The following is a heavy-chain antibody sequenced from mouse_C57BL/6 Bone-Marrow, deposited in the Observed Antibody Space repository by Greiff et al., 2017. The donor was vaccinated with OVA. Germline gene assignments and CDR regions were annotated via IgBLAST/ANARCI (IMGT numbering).Heavy chain of an antibody. V-gene: IGHV1-59*01. D-gene: IGHD3-3*01. CDR3: ARGRDVGY. J-gene: IGHJ2*01. CDR1: GYTFTSYW. CDR2: IDPSDSYT. Sequence: QVQLKQPGAELVRPGTSVKLSCKASGYTFTSYWMHWVKQRPGQGLEWIGVIDPSDSYTNYNQKFKGKATLTVDTSSSTTYMQLSSLTSEDSAVYYCARGRDVGYWDRGTALTVSA.